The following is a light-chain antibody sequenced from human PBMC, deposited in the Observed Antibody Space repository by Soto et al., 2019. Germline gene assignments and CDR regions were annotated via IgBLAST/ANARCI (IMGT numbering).Light chain of an antibody. CDR3: QQSITAPLT. CDR1: QSIDNY. Sequence: DIQMTQSPSSLSASVGDRVTITCRASQSIDNYLNWYQQKSGKAPQLLIYSASHLQSGVTSRFSGGGYGTDFILTISSLQPEDSAIYFCQQSITAPLTCGGGTKVEIK. V-gene: IGKV1-39*01. J-gene: IGKJ4*01. CDR2: SAS.